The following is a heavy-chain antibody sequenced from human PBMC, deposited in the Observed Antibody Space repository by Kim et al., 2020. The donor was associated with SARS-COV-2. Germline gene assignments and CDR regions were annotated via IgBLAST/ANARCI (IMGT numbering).Heavy chain of an antibody. Sequence: NYNPSRKSRVTISVVKSKNQFSLKLSAVTAADTAVYYCARNYDSSGYVGGWGQGTLVTVSS. V-gene: IGHV4-4*02. CDR3: ARNYDSSGYVGG. D-gene: IGHD3-22*01. J-gene: IGHJ4*02.